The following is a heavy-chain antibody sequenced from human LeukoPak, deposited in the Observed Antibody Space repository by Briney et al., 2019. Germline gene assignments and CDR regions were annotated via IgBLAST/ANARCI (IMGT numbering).Heavy chain of an antibody. V-gene: IGHV1-8*01. Sequence: ASVKVSCKASGYTFTSYDINWVRQATGQGLEWMGWMNPNSGNTGYAQKFQGRVTLTRDTSISTAYMELSSLRSEDTAVYYCARDRSYYDSSGYRLFDYWGQGTLVTVSS. J-gene: IGHJ4*02. D-gene: IGHD3-22*01. CDR2: MNPNSGNT. CDR3: ARDRSYYDSSGYRLFDY. CDR1: GYTFTSYD.